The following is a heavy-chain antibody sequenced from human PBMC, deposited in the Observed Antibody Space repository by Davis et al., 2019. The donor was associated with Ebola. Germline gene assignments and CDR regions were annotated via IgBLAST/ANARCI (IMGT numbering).Heavy chain of an antibody. Sequence: FSVKVSRKASLGTFSSYAISWARQAPGQGLEWMGGIIPIFGTANYAQKFQGRVTITTDKSTSTAYMELSSLRSEDTAVYYCARIAVAGYYYYGMDVWGQGTTVTVSS. V-gene: IGHV1-69*05. CDR1: LGTFSSYA. CDR3: ARIAVAGYYYYGMDV. J-gene: IGHJ6*02. D-gene: IGHD6-19*01. CDR2: IIPIFGTA.